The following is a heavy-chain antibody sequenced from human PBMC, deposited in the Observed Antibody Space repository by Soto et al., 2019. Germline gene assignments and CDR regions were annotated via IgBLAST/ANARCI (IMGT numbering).Heavy chain of an antibody. J-gene: IGHJ3*02. CDR1: GGFVSSGSYY. D-gene: IGHD1-1*01. CDR3: ARVEWGTATTLVDAFDI. Sequence: SETLSLTCAVYGGFVSSGSYYWSWIRQPPGKGLEWIGEMSHSGGTHFNPSLKSRVTISVDTSKNQFSLKMSSVTAADTALYYCARVEWGTATTLVDAFDIWGPGTMVTVS. CDR2: MSHSGGT. V-gene: IGHV4-61*01.